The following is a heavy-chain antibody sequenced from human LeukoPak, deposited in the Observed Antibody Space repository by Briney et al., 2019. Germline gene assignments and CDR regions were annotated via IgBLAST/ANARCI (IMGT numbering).Heavy chain of an antibody. CDR1: GGSISSYY. CDR2: IYTTGTT. V-gene: IGHV4-4*07. CDR3: ASNLGYCSSTSCYSRFDY. J-gene: IGHJ4*02. Sequence: PSETLSLTCTVSGGSISSYYWSWIRQPPGKGLEWIGRIYTTGTTNYNPSLRSRVTMSIDTSKNQFSLKLNSVTAADTAVYYCASNLGYCSSTSCYSRFDYWGQGTLVTVSS. D-gene: IGHD2-2*02.